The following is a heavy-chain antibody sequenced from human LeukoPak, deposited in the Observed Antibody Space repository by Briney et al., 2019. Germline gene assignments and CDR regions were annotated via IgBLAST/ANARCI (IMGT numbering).Heavy chain of an antibody. CDR3: TRGYDTGRYSYGMDV. D-gene: IGHD3-10*01. J-gene: IGHJ6*02. CDR1: GYTLNTYD. V-gene: IGHV1-8*01. Sequence: ASVKVSCKASGYTLNTYDINWVRQATGQGLEWMGWMNPNNGDTGYAQKFQGRVTMTRNTSISTAYMELSSLRSEDTAVYYCTRGYDTGRYSYGMDVWGQGTRSSSP. CDR2: MNPNNGDT.